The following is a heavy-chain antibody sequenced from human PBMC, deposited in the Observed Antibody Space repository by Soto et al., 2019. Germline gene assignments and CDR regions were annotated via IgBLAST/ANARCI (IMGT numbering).Heavy chain of an antibody. CDR1: GFSLTSRPMG. CDR3: AHRLSGYNWNGGYFDY. D-gene: IGHD1-1*01. Sequence: QITLKESAPTRVKPTQTLTLTCTFSGFSLTSRPMGVGWIRQPPGKALAWLAFIYWDDDKRYSPSLRSRLTITKDTSGNQVVLTMTNMEPVDTATYYCAHRLSGYNWNGGYFDYWGQGALVTVSS. J-gene: IGHJ4*02. V-gene: IGHV2-5*02. CDR2: IYWDDDK.